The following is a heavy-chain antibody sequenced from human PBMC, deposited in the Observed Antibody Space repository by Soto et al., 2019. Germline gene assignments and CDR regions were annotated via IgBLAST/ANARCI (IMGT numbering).Heavy chain of an antibody. CDR1: GFTFSSYG. CDR3: AKDGLYDSSGYYWESRNDY. CDR2: ISYDGSNK. J-gene: IGHJ4*02. V-gene: IGHV3-30*18. D-gene: IGHD3-22*01. Sequence: QVQLVESGGGVVQPGRSLRLSCAASGFTFSSYGMHWVRQAPGKGLEWVAVISYDGSNKYYADSVKGRFTISRDNSKNTLYLQMNSLRAEDTAVYYCAKDGLYDSSGYYWESRNDYWGQGTLVTVSS.